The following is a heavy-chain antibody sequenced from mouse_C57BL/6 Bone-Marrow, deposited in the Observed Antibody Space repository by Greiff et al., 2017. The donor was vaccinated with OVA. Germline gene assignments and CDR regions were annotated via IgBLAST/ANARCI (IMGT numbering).Heavy chain of an antibody. V-gene: IGHV1-76*01. CDR1: GYTFTDYY. CDR2: IYPGSGNT. J-gene: IGHJ1*03. CDR3: ARYDYVRYWYFDV. D-gene: IGHD2-4*01. Sequence: VQLQQSGAELVRPGASVKLSCKASGYTFTDYYINWVKQRPGQGLEWIARIYPGSGNTYYNEKFKGKATLTAEKSSSTAYMQLSSLTSEDSAVYFCARYDYVRYWYFDVWGTGTTVTVSS.